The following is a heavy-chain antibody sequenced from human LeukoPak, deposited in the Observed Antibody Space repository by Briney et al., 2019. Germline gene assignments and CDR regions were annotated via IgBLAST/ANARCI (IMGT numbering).Heavy chain of an antibody. Sequence: ASVKVSCKASGYTFTGYYMHWVRQAPGQGLEWMGWINPNSGGTNYAQKFQGRVTMTRDTSISTAYMELSRLISDDTAVYYCARASYYYDSSGYLSSWGQGTLVTVSS. CDR1: GYTFTGYY. V-gene: IGHV1-2*02. CDR2: INPNSGGT. CDR3: ARASYYYDSSGYLSS. J-gene: IGHJ4*02. D-gene: IGHD3-22*01.